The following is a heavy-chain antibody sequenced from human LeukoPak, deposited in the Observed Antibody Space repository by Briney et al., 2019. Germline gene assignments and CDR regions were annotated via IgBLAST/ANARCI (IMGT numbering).Heavy chain of an antibody. CDR2: IYYSGST. CDR3: ARLTFQAYYYDSSGSYYFDY. V-gene: IGHV4-39*01. D-gene: IGHD3-22*01. CDR1: GGSISGSSYY. Sequence: QSSETLSLTCTVSGGSISGSSYYWGWIRQPPGKGLEWIGSIYYSGSTYYNPFLKSRVTISVDTSKNQFSLKLSSVTAADTAVYYCARLTFQAYYYDSSGSYYFDYWGQGTLVTVSS. J-gene: IGHJ4*02.